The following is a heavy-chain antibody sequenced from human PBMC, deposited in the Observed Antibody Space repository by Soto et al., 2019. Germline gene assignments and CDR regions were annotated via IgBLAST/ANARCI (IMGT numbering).Heavy chain of an antibody. CDR1: GGSINTDNYY. CDR2: ISYAGST. Sequence: PSETLSLICTVSGGSINTDNYYWTWILHHPGKGLEWIGSISYAGSTYFTPSLMSRLTMSVGTSTNHFYLMLTSVTAADTAVYYCVRERGISSSRYLGYFEYWGKGNMVHVSA. V-gene: IGHV4-31*03. J-gene: IGHJ4*02. CDR3: VRERGISSSRYLGYFEY. D-gene: IGHD6-13*01.